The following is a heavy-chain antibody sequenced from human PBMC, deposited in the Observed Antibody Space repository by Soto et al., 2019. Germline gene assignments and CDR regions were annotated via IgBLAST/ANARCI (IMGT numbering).Heavy chain of an antibody. J-gene: IGHJ4*02. CDR2: TYYSGST. CDR1: GGSISSGGYY. V-gene: IGHV4-31*03. D-gene: IGHD3-10*01. Sequence: PSETLSLTCTVSGGSISSGGYYWSWIRQHPGKGLEWIGYTYYSGSTYYNPSIKSRVTISVDTSKNQFSLKLSSVTAADTAVYYCARGQGYYYGSGSYHPPFDYWGQGTLVTVSS. CDR3: ARGQGYYYGSGSYHPPFDY.